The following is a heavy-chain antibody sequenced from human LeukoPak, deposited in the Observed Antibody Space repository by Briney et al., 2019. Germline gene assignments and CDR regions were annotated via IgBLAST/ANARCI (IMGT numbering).Heavy chain of an antibody. CDR3: ARVCGSCYYNWYFDL. D-gene: IGHD2-15*01. CDR2: IYYSGST. CDR1: DGSISSYY. J-gene: IGHJ2*01. Sequence: PSETLSLTCTVSDGSISSYYWSWIRQPPGKGLEWIGYIYYSGSTNYNPSLKSRVTISVDTSKNQFSLKLSSVTAADTAVYYCARVCGSCYYNWYFDLWGRGTLVTVSS. V-gene: IGHV4-59*01.